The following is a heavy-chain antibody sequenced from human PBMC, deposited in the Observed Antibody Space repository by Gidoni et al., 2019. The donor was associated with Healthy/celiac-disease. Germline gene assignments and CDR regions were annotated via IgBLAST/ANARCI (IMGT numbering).Heavy chain of an antibody. CDR3: ASANRGGSYDLDY. D-gene: IGHD1-26*01. V-gene: IGHV3-30*03. Sequence: QVQLVESGGGVVQPGRSLRLSCAASGFTFSSYGMHWVRQDPGKGLEWVAVISYDGSNKYYEDSVKGRFTISRDNSKNTLYLQMNSLRAEDTAVYYCASANRGGSYDLDYWGQGTLVTVSS. CDR1: GFTFSSYG. CDR2: ISYDGSNK. J-gene: IGHJ4*02.